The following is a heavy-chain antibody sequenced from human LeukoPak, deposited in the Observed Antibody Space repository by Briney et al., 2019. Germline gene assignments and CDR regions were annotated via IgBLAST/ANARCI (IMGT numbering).Heavy chain of an antibody. CDR3: ARPYNWNSGWFDP. D-gene: IGHD1-7*01. CDR1: GFTFGDYY. CDR2: ISSSGSTI. J-gene: IGHJ5*02. V-gene: IGHV3-11*01. Sequence: GGSLRLSCAASGFTFGDYYMSWIRQAPGKGLEWVSYISSSGSTIHYADSVKGRFTISRDNAKNSLYLQMNSLRAEDTAVYYCARPYNWNSGWFDPWGQGTLVTVSS.